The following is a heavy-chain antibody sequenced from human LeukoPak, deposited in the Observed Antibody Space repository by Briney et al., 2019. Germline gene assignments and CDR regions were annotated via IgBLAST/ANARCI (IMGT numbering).Heavy chain of an antibody. CDR3: AREVWSGYYRAAYYYYGMDV. CDR2: INHSGST. Sequence: PSETLSLTCAVYGGSFSGYYWSWIRQPPGKGLEWIGEINHSGSTNYNPSLKSRVTISVDTSKNQFSLKLSSVTAADTAVYYCAREVWSGYYRAAYYYYGMDVWGQGTTVTVSS. V-gene: IGHV4-34*01. CDR1: GGSFSGYY. J-gene: IGHJ6*02. D-gene: IGHD3-3*01.